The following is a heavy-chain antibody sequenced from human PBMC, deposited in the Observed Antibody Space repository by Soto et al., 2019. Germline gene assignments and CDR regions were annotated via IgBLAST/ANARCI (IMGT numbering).Heavy chain of an antibody. Sequence: GASVKVSCKASGYTFTSYSISWVRQAPGQGLEWMGWISAYNGNTNYAQMLQGRVTMTTDTSTNTAYMELRSLRSDDTAAYYCARDAPPADYWGQGTLVTVSS. CDR2: ISAYNGNT. J-gene: IGHJ4*02. CDR1: GYTFTSYS. V-gene: IGHV1-18*04. CDR3: ARDAPPADY.